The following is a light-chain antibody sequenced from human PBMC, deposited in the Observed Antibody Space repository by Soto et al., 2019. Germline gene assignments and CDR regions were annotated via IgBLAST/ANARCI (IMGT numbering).Light chain of an antibody. V-gene: IGKV4-1*01. Sequence: DIVMTQSPDSLAVSLGERATINCKSSQSVLYSSNNKNYLAWYQQKPGQPPKLLIYWASTRKSGVPDRFSGTGSGTEFTLTISSLQSEDFAVYYCQHRSSWPRTFGQGTRLEIK. CDR2: WAS. CDR3: QHRSSWPRT. CDR1: QSVLYSSNNKNY. J-gene: IGKJ5*01.